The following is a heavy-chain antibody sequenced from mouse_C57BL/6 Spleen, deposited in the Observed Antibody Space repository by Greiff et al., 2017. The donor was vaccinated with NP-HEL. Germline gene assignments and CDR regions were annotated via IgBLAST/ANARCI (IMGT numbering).Heavy chain of an antibody. Sequence: VQLQQPGTELVKPGASVKLSCKASGYTFTSYWMHWVKQRPGQGLEWIGNINPSNGGTNYNEKFKSKATLTVDKSSSTAYMQLSSLTSEDSAVYYWARSPYGSSSYYFDDWGQGTTLTVSS. D-gene: IGHD1-1*01. CDR3: ARSPYGSSSYYFDD. CDR1: GYTFTSYW. J-gene: IGHJ2*01. V-gene: IGHV1-53*01. CDR2: INPSNGGT.